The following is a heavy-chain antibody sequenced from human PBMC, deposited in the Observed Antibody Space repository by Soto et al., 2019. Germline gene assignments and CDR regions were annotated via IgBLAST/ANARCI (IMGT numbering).Heavy chain of an antibody. CDR3: ARGIDELLEAGAFDY. D-gene: IGHD1-1*01. Sequence: GGSLRLSCAASGFTFSSYEMNWVRQAPGKGLEWVSYISSSGSTIYYADSVKGRFTISRDNAKNSLYLQMNSLRAEDTAVYYCARGIDELLEAGAFDYWGQGTLVTVSS. CDR2: ISSSGSTI. J-gene: IGHJ4*02. CDR1: GFTFSSYE. V-gene: IGHV3-48*03.